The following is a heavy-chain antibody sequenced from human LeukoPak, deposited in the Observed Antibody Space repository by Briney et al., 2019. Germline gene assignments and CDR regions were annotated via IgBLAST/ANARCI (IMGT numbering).Heavy chain of an antibody. CDR1: GFTFSDYF. D-gene: IGHD1-14*01. CDR3: AKDVPASWAPDY. J-gene: IGHJ4*02. Sequence: GGSLRLSCAASGFTFSDYFMHWVRQVPGKGLEWVASVSQDERTKLYADSVKGRFTISRDNSQSTLYLLMNSLRVEDTAVYYCAKDVPASWAPDYWGQGTLVTVSS. V-gene: IGHV3-30*18. CDR2: VSQDERTK.